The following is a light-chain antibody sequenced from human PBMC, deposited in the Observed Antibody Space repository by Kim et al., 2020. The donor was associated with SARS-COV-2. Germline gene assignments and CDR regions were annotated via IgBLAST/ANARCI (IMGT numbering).Light chain of an antibody. CDR2: RNN. J-gene: IGLJ3*02. V-gene: IGLV1-47*01. CDR3: AAWDDSLSGPGV. Sequence: ELTQPPSASGTPGQRVTISCSGSSSNIGSNYVYWYQRLPGTAPKLLIYRNNQRPSGVPDRFSGSKSGTSASLAISGLRSEDEADYYCAAWDDSLSGPGVFGGGTQLTVL. CDR1: SSNIGSNY.